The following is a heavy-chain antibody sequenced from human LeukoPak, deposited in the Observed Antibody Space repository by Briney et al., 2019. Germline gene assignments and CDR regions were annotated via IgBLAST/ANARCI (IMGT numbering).Heavy chain of an antibody. CDR1: GYPISSGYY. Sequence: SETLSLTCAVSGYPISSGYYWGWIRQPPGKGLEWIGSIYHSGNTYYNPSLKSRVTISVDTSKNQFSLKLSSVTAADTAMYYCARNIVVVPTVTGAFDVWGQGTMVTVSS. CDR2: IYHSGNT. V-gene: IGHV4-38-2*01. J-gene: IGHJ3*01. CDR3: ARNIVVVPTVTGAFDV. D-gene: IGHD2-2*01.